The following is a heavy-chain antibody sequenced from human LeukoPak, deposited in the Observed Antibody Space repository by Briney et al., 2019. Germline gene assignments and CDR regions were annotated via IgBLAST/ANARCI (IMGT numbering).Heavy chain of an antibody. V-gene: IGHV3-30*02. J-gene: IGHJ5*02. CDR1: GFTFSIYG. CDR2: IWYDGSNT. D-gene: IGHD7-27*01. CDR3: AKDTTGDQNWFDP. Sequence: GGSLRLSCAASGFTFSIYGMHWVRQAPGKGLEWVAVIWYDGSNTFYADSVKGRFTISRDNSKNTLYLQMNSLRGEDTAVYYCAKDTTGDQNWFDPWGQGTLVTVSS.